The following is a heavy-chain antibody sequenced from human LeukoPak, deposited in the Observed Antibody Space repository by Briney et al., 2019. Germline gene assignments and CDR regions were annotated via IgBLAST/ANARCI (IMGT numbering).Heavy chain of an antibody. CDR1: GFTSSNFG. V-gene: IGHV3-30*02. CDR2: IGNDGRNK. CDR3: ARAMDDILTGYYFDY. J-gene: IGHJ4*02. D-gene: IGHD3-9*01. Sequence: GGSLRLSCAAFGFTSSNFGMHWVRQAPGKGMEWVTFIGNDGRNKKYGDSVKGRFTISRDNAKNSLYLQMNSLRAEDTAVYYCARAMDDILTGYYFDYWGQGTLVTVSS.